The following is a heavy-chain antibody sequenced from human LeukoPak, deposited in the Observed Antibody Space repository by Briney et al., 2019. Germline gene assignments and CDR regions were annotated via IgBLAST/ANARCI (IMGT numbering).Heavy chain of an antibody. D-gene: IGHD2-2*01. CDR2: IYYSGST. CDR1: GGSISSGGYY. V-gene: IGHV4-31*03. J-gene: IGHJ3*01. CDR3: ARDDWDWSSTSCYGYL. Sequence: SETLSLTCTVSGGSISSGGYYWSWISQHPGKGLEWIGYIYYSGSTYYNPSLKSRVTISVDTSKNQFSLKLSSVTAADTAVYYCARDDWDWSSTSCYGYLWGQGTMVTVSS.